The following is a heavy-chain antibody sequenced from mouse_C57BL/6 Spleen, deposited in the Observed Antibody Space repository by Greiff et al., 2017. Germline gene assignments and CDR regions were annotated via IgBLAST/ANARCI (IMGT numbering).Heavy chain of an antibody. J-gene: IGHJ1*03. CDR2: INPNYGTT. CDR1: GYSFTDYN. Sequence: VQLQQSGPELVKPGASVKISCKASGYSFTDYNMNWVKQSHGKSLEWIGVINPNYGTTSYNQKFKGKDTLTVDQSSSTAYMQLNSLTSEDSAVYYCARLYVSSSWRYFDVWGTGTTVTVSS. V-gene: IGHV1-39*01. CDR3: ARLYVSSSWRYFDV. D-gene: IGHD1-1*01.